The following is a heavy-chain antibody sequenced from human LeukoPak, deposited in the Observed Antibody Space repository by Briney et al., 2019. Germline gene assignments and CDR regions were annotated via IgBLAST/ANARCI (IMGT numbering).Heavy chain of an antibody. Sequence: SEILSLTCTVSGGSISSYYWSWIRQPPGKGLEWIGYIYYSGSTNYNPSLKSRVTISVDTSKNQFSLKLSSVTAADTAVYYCATVGATYAFDIWGQGTMVTVSS. CDR2: IYYSGST. CDR1: GGSISSYY. D-gene: IGHD1-26*01. CDR3: ATVGATYAFDI. J-gene: IGHJ3*02. V-gene: IGHV4-59*01.